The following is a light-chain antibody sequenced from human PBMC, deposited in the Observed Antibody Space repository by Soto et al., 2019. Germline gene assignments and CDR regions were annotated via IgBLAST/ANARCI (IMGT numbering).Light chain of an antibody. V-gene: IGLV1-40*01. CDR1: SSNIGVGSD. Sequence: QSVLTQPPSVSGAPGQIVTISCTGSSSNIGVGSDVHWYQQSPGRVPKLLVYGNKHRPSGVPDRFSASKSGTSASLAITGLQADDEADYYCQSYDNNLRGVLFGGGTKLTVL. J-gene: IGLJ2*01. CDR3: QSYDNNLRGVL. CDR2: GNK.